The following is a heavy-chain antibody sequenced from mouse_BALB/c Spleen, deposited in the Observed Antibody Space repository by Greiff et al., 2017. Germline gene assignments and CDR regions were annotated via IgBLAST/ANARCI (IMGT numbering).Heavy chain of an antibody. V-gene: IGHV3-6*01. J-gene: IGHJ4*01. CDR3: ARGLSGNYEDAMDY. CDR1: GYSIPRGYY. CDR2: ISYDGSN. Sequence: EVQLVESGPGLVKPSQSLSFTCSVTGYSIPRGYYWNWIRQFPGNKLEWMGYISYDGSNNYNPSLKNRISITRDTSKNQFFLKLNSVTTEDTATYYCARGLSGNYEDAMDYWGQGTSVTVSS. D-gene: IGHD2-1*01.